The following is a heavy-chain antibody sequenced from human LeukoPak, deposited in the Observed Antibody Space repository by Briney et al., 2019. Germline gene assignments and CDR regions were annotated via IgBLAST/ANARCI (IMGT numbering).Heavy chain of an antibody. CDR3: AKDIGGL. CDR2: ISGRGSTI. CDR1: GFTFSSYE. D-gene: IGHD1-26*01. Sequence: GGSLRLSCAASGFTFSSYEMNWVRQAPGKGLEWVSYISGRGSTIYNADSVKGRFTISRDNAKNSLYLQMNSLRAEDTALYYCAKDIGGLWGQGTLVTVSS. V-gene: IGHV3-48*03. J-gene: IGHJ4*02.